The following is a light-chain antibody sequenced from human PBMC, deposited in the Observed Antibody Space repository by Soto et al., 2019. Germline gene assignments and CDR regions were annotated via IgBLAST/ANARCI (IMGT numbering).Light chain of an antibody. CDR3: SSYTSSSLYV. J-gene: IGLJ1*01. CDR2: DVS. Sequence: QSVLTQPAPVSGSPGQSITISFTGTSSDVGGYDYVSWYQHHPGKAPKLMIYDVSNRPSGVSNRFSGSKSGNTASLTISGLQAEDEADYYCSSYTSSSLYVFGTGTKVTVL. CDR1: SSDVGGYDY. V-gene: IGLV2-14*03.